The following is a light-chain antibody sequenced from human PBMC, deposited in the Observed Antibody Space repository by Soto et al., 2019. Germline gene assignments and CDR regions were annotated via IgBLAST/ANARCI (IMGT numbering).Light chain of an antibody. V-gene: IGLV1-40*01. CDR3: QSYDSSLSGYV. CDR2: GDS. CDR1: SSNIGAGYD. J-gene: IGLJ1*01. Sequence: QSVLTQPPSVSGAPGQRVTISCTGSSSNIGAGYDVHWFQQLPGKAPKVLINGDSNRPSGVPDRFSGSKSGTSASLAISGLQAEDEAEYYCQSYDSSLSGYVFGTGTKVTAL.